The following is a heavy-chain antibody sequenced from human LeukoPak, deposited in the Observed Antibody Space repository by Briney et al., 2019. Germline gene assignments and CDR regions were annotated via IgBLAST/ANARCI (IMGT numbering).Heavy chain of an antibody. CDR1: GGSFSGYY. CDR3: ARDQNTDLWSYY. Sequence: SETLSLTCAVYGGSFSGYYWSWIRQPPGKGLEWIGEINHSGSTNYNPSLKSRVTISVDTSKNQFSLKLSSVTAADTAVYYCARDQNTDLWSYYWGQGALVTVSS. CDR2: INHSGST. J-gene: IGHJ4*02. V-gene: IGHV4-34*01. D-gene: IGHD2/OR15-2a*01.